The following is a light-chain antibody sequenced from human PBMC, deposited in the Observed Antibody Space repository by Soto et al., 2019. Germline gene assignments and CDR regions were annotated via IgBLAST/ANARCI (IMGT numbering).Light chain of an antibody. CDR3: QSYDSSLSGPVV. CDR2: GNS. Sequence: QSVLTQPPSVSWAPGQRVTISCTGSSSNIGAGYDVHWYQQRPGTAPKLPIYGNSNRPSGVPDRFSGSKSGTSASLAITGLQAEDEADYYCQSYDSSLSGPVVFGGGTKLTVL. J-gene: IGLJ2*01. V-gene: IGLV1-40*01. CDR1: SSNIGAGYD.